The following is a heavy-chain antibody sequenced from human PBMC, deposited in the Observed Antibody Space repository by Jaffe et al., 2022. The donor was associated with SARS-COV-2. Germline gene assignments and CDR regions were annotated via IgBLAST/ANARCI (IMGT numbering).Heavy chain of an antibody. J-gene: IGHJ6*02. CDR1: GFTFSSYS. V-gene: IGHV3-48*02. D-gene: IGHD5-18*01. CDR3: ARGGYSYGYDGHYYGMDV. CDR2: ISSSSSTI. Sequence: EVQLVESGGGLVQPGGSLRLSCAASGFTFSSYSMNWVRQAPGKGLEWVSYISSSSSTIYYADSVKGRFTISRDNAKNSLYLQMNSLRDEDTAVYYCARGGYSYGYDGHYYGMDVWGQGTTVTVSS.